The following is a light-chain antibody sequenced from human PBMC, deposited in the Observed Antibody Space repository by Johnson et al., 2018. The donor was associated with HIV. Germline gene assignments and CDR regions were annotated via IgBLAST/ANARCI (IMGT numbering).Light chain of an antibody. CDR1: SSNIGNNY. V-gene: IGLV1-51*01. CDR3: GTWDNSLRTAC. Sequence: QSVLTQPPSVSAAPGQKVTISCSGSSSNIGNNYVSWYQQFPGTAPKLLIYDNNRRPSGVPDRFSGSKSGTSATLGITGLQTGDEADYFCGTWDNSLRTACFGTWTKVTVL. CDR2: DNN. J-gene: IGLJ1*01.